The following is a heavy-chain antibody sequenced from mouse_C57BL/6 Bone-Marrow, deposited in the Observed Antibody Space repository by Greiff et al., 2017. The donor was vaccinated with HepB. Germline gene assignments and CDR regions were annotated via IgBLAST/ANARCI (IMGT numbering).Heavy chain of an antibody. D-gene: IGHD1-1*01. CDR1: GYTFTSYW. V-gene: IGHV1-50*01. CDR2: IDPSDSYN. Sequence: QVQLQQPGAELVKPGASVKLSCKASGYTFTSYWMQWVKQRPGQGLEWIGEIDPSDSYNNYNQKFKGKATLTVDTSSSTAYMQLSSLTSEDSAVYYCARLGLLRFYFDYWGQGTTLTVSS. CDR3: ARLGLLRFYFDY. J-gene: IGHJ2*01.